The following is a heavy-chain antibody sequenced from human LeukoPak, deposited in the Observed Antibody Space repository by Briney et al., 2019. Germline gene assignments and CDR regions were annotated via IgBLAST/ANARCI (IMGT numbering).Heavy chain of an antibody. D-gene: IGHD4-17*01. CDR1: GITFSAYS. CDR3: ARDKESDPGDYRLRNWFDP. CDR2: VSGGSTSNI. Sequence: GGSLRLSCVASGITFSAYSMSWVRQAPGKGLEWVSSVSGGSTSNIYYGDSVKGRFTVSRDNAKNSLYLQMNSLRVEDTAVYYCARDKESDPGDYRLRNWFDPWGQGTLVTVSS. J-gene: IGHJ5*02. V-gene: IGHV3-21*06.